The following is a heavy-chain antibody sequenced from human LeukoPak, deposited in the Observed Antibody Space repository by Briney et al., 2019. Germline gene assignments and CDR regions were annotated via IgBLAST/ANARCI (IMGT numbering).Heavy chain of an antibody. V-gene: IGHV3-11*01. Sequence: GGSLRLSCAASGFTFSDYYMSWIRQAPGKGLEWVSYISSSSSTIYYADSVKGRFTISRDNAKNSLYLQMNSLRAEDTAVYYCASYPTIYLFTPYYFDYRGQGTLVTVSS. J-gene: IGHJ4*02. CDR1: GFTFSDYY. CDR3: ASYPTIYLFTPYYFDY. CDR2: ISSSSSTI. D-gene: IGHD3-3*01.